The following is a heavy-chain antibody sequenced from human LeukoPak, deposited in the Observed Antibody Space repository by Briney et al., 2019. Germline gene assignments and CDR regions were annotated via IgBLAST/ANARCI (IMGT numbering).Heavy chain of an antibody. Sequence: SGPTLVNPTQTLTLTCTFSGFSLRKNGVGVGWIRQPPGKALEWLALIYWDDDKRYSPSLKSRLTITKDTSKNQVVLKMTNMDPVDTATYSVTHAHPTLGYCTRTSCYNWFDPWGQETLVTVSS. J-gene: IGHJ5*02. D-gene: IGHD2-2*01. CDR2: IYWDDDK. V-gene: IGHV2-5*02. CDR3: THAHPTLGYCTRTSCYNWFDP. CDR1: GFSLRKNGVG.